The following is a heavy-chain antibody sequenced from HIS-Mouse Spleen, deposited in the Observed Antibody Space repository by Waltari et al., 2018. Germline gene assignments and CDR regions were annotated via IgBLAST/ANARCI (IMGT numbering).Heavy chain of an antibody. Sequence: QVQLQQWGAGLLKPSETLSLTCAVYGGSFSGYYWSWIRQPPGKGLEWIGEINHSGRTTSNPSLKSRVTISVDTSKNQFSLKLSSVTAADTAVYYCARGRSPATVTIGYDFDYWGQGTLVTVSS. D-gene: IGHD4-17*01. CDR2: INHSGRT. CDR1: GGSFSGYY. CDR3: ARGRSPATVTIGYDFDY. J-gene: IGHJ4*02. V-gene: IGHV4-34*01.